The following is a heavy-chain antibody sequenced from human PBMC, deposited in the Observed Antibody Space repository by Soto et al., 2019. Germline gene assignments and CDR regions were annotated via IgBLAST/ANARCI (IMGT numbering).Heavy chain of an antibody. CDR2: IYWDDDK. CDR3: AHRYDSSGYGEYFQP. Sequence: QITLKESGPTLVKPTQTLTLTCTFSGFSLSTSGVGVGWIRQPPGKALEWLALIYWDDDKRYGPSLKSRLTTPKDTSKNQVVLTMTNMDPVDTATYYCAHRYDSSGYGEYFQPWGQGTLVTVSS. J-gene: IGHJ1*01. D-gene: IGHD3-22*01. CDR1: GFSLSTSGVG. V-gene: IGHV2-5*05.